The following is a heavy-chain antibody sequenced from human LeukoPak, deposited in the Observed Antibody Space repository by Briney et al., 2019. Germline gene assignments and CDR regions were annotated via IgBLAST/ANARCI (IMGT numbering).Heavy chain of an antibody. CDR3: ARVGRVTMVRGVIIPFDY. D-gene: IGHD3-10*01. Sequence: GGSLRLSCAASGFTFSSYSMNWVRQAPGKGLEWVSSISSSSSYIYYADSVKGRFTISRDNAKNSLYLQMNSLRAEDTAVYYCARVGRVTMVRGVIIPFDYWGQGTPVTVSS. CDR2: ISSSSSYI. CDR1: GFTFSSYS. V-gene: IGHV3-21*01. J-gene: IGHJ4*02.